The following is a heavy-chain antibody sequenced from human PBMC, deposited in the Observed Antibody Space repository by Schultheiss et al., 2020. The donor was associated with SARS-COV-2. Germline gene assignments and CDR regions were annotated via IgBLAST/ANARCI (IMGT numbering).Heavy chain of an antibody. CDR2: IYYSGST. Sequence: SETLSLTCAVSGGSISSGGYSWSWIRQPPGKGLEWIGYIYYSGSTYYNPSLKSRVTISVDTSKNQFSLKLSSVTAADTAVYYCARIPHGGSAAGTGEWGQGTLVTVSS. V-gene: IGHV4-31*11. D-gene: IGHD6-13*01. CDR3: ARIPHGGSAAGTGE. J-gene: IGHJ4*02. CDR1: GGSISSGGYS.